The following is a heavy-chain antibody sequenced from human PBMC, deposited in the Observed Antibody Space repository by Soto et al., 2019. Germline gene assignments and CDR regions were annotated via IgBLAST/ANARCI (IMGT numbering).Heavy chain of an antibody. CDR3: TKGAWLDDF. J-gene: IGHJ4*02. V-gene: IGHV3-23*01. Sequence: EVQLLGSGGGLVQPGGSLRLSCAASGFIFDTFDMSWVRQAPGKGLEWVPAIIGHNGRTYYADSVTGRFTISNDNTNKTLYLQMTSLRVEDTAIYYCTKGAWLDDFCGQGVLVTVSS. CDR2: IIGHNGRT. D-gene: IGHD6-19*01. CDR1: GFIFDTFD.